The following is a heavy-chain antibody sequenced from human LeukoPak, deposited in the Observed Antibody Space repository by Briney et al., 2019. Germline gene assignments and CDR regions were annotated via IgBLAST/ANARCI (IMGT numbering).Heavy chain of an antibody. CDR2: IYSGGGT. Sequence: PGGSLRLSCAASGFTVSSQYMNWVRQAPGKGLEWVSVIYSGGGTYYADSVNGRFTISRDNSKNTLYLQMNSLRAGDTAVYYCASSVYSGSPTKSFDYWGQGTLVTVSS. CDR3: ASSVYSGSPTKSFDY. J-gene: IGHJ4*02. D-gene: IGHD3-10*01. CDR1: GFTVSSQY. V-gene: IGHV3-53*01.